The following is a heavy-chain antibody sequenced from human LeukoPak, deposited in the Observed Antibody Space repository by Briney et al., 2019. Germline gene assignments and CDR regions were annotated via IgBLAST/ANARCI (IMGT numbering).Heavy chain of an antibody. V-gene: IGHV4-39*07. J-gene: IGHJ5*02. CDR3: ARSKGRVSWFDP. Sequence: SETLSLTCSVSGGSISLSYYYWGWIRQPPGKALEWIGSVYYSGTTSYNPSLKSRVTISVDMSKNHFSLRLSSVTAADTAVCYCARSKGRVSWFDPWGQGTLVTVSS. CDR2: VYYSGTT. D-gene: IGHD4-11*01. CDR1: GGSISLSYYY.